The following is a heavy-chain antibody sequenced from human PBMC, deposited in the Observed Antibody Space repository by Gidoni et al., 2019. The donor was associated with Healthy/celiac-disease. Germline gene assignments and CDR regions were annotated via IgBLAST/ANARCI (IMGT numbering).Heavy chain of an antibody. V-gene: IGHV3-30-3*01. J-gene: IGHJ6*02. CDR1: GFTFSSYA. D-gene: IGHD6-13*01. Sequence: QVQLVESGGGVVQPGRSLRLPCAASGFTFSSYAMHWVRQAPGKGLEWVAVISYDGSNKYYADSVKGRFTISRDNSKNTLYLQMNSLRAEDTAVYYCARAIIAAAGDYYYYGMDVWGQGTTVTVSS. CDR3: ARAIIAAAGDYYYYGMDV. CDR2: ISYDGSNK.